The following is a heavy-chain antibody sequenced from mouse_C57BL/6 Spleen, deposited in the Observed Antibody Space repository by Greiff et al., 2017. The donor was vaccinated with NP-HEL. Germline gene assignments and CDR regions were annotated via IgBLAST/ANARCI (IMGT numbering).Heavy chain of an antibody. V-gene: IGHV1-58*01. CDR1: GYTFTSYG. Sequence: VQLKESGAELVRPGSSVKMSCKTSGYTFTSYGINWVKQRPGQGLEWIGYIYIGNGYTEYNEKFKGKATLTSDTSSSTAYMQLSSLTSEDSAIYFCASPYGSSYRYFDVWGTGTTVTVSS. J-gene: IGHJ1*03. CDR3: ASPYGSSYRYFDV. CDR2: IYIGNGYT. D-gene: IGHD1-1*01.